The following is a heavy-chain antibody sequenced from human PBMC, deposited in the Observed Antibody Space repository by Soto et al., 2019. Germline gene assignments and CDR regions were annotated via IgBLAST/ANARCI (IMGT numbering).Heavy chain of an antibody. D-gene: IGHD2-2*01. Sequence: QVQLVQSGAEVKKPGASVEVSCKASGYTFISYGISWVRQAPGRGLEWMGWISAYNGNTNYAQKLQGRVTMTTDTSTSTAYMELRSLRSDDTAVYYCARGYCSSTSCYWFDPWGQGTLVTVSS. V-gene: IGHV1-18*01. CDR1: GYTFISYG. CDR3: ARGYCSSTSCYWFDP. J-gene: IGHJ5*02. CDR2: ISAYNGNT.